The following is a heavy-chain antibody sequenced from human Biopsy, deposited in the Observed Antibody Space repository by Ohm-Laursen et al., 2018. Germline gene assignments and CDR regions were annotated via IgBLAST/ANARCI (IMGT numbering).Heavy chain of an antibody. D-gene: IGHD1-26*01. V-gene: IGHV1-69*01. Sequence: PSVKVSCKASGGTFINYAISWVRQSPGQGLEWMGGIIPMFGTANYAQMFQGRVTISADESTSTSYMELSSLTTEDTAIYYCARGPHSGSHSCFDYWGRGTLVTVSS. CDR1: GGTFINYA. CDR3: ARGPHSGSHSCFDY. CDR2: IIPMFGTA. J-gene: IGHJ4*02.